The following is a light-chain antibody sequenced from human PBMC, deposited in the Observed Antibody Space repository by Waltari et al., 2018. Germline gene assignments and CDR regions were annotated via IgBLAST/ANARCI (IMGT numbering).Light chain of an antibody. CDR3: QQSYSTPPIT. CDR1: QSISSY. J-gene: IGKJ5*01. CDR2: AAS. Sequence: DIQMTQSPSSLSASLGDRVTITCRASQSISSYLNWYQQKPGKAPKLLIYAASSLQSGVPSRFSGSGSGTDFTLTISSLQPEDFATYYCQQSYSTPPITFGQGTRLEIK. V-gene: IGKV1-39*01.